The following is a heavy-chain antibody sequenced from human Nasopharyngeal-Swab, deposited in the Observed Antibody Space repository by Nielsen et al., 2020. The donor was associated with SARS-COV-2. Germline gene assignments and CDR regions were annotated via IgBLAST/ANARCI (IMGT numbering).Heavy chain of an antibody. V-gene: IGHV3-9*01. CDR2: ISWNSGSI. Sequence: WIRQPPGKGQEWVSGISWNSGSIGYADSVKGRFTISRDNAKTSLYLQMNSLRAEDTALYYCAKGLLNSSGWSYYYYGMDVWGQGTTVTVSS. J-gene: IGHJ6*02. D-gene: IGHD6-19*01. CDR3: AKGLLNSSGWSYYYYGMDV.